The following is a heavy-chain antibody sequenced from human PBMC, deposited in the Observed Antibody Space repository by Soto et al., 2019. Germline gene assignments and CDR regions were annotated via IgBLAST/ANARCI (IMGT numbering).Heavy chain of an antibody. Sequence: EVQLLESGGGLVQPGGSLRLSCAASGFTFSSYTMSWVRQGPGEGLERVSGISSSGGSTVYADCVKGRFTISRDNFKNTLYLQMNSLRAEDTAVYYCAKGWGDYWGQGTPVTVSS. CDR1: GFTFSSYT. D-gene: IGHD7-27*01. J-gene: IGHJ4*02. CDR2: ISSSGGST. V-gene: IGHV3-23*01. CDR3: AKGWGDY.